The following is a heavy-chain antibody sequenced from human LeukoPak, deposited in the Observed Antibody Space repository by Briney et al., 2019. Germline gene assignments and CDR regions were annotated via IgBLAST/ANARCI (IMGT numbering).Heavy chain of an antibody. CDR3: ARGHYYCSSTSCYAEGYYYYMDV. D-gene: IGHD2-2*01. Sequence: GASVKVSCKASGGTFSSYAISWVRQAPGQGLEWMGGIIPIFGTANYAHKFQGRVTITADESTSTAYMELSSLRSEDTAVYYCARGHYYCSSTSCYAEGYYYYMDVWGKGTTVTISS. CDR2: IIPIFGTA. CDR1: GGTFSSYA. V-gene: IGHV1-69*13. J-gene: IGHJ6*03.